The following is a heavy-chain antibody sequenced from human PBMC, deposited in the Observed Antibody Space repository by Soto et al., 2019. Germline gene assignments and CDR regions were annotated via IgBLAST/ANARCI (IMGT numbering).Heavy chain of an antibody. Sequence: SVKVSCKASGGTFSSYAISWVRQAPGQGLEWMGGIIPIFGTANYAQKFQGRVTITADESTSTAYMELSSLRSEDTAVYYCASRGYDWSYYYYGMDVWGQGTTVTVSS. CDR2: IIPIFGTA. D-gene: IGHD5-12*01. CDR3: ASRGYDWSYYYYGMDV. V-gene: IGHV1-69*13. J-gene: IGHJ6*02. CDR1: GGTFSSYA.